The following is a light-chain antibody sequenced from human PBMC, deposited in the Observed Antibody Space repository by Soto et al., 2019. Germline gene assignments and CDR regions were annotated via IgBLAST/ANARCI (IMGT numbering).Light chain of an antibody. Sequence: QSVLTQPPSVSAAPGQKVTISCSGSSYNIGSDYVSWYQQLPGTAPKLLIYENSERPSGIPDRFSGSKSGTSATLGITGLQTGDEADYYCGAWDSSLTGGVFGGGTKLTVL. V-gene: IGLV1-51*02. CDR3: GAWDSSLTGGV. CDR1: SYNIGSDY. J-gene: IGLJ2*01. CDR2: ENS.